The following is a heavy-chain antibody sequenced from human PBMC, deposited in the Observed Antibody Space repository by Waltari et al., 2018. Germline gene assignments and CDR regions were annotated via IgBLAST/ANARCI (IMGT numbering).Heavy chain of an antibody. V-gene: IGHV4-59*08. J-gene: IGHJ2*01. CDR2: IYYSGST. CDR3: TRHRRDGSWYFDL. D-gene: IGHD5-12*01. Sequence: QVQLQESGPGLVKPSETLSLTCTVSGGSISSYYWSWIRQPPGKGLEWIGYIYYSGSTNYNPSLKSRVTISVDTSKNQFSLKLSSVTAADTAVYYCTRHRRDGSWYFDLWGRGTLVTVSS. CDR1: GGSISSYY.